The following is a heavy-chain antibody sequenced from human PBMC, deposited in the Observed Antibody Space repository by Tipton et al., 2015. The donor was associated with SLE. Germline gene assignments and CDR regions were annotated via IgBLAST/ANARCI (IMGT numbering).Heavy chain of an antibody. V-gene: IGHV3-21*04. CDR2: ISSSSSSI. J-gene: IGHJ4*01. CDR1: GFTFSSYS. Sequence: SLRLSCAASGFTFSSYSMNWVRQAPGKGLEWVSSISSSSSSIYYADSVKGRFTISRDNAKNSLYLQMNSLRAEDTAIYYCARAGRVTAHYFDYWGHGALVTVSS. D-gene: IGHD4-23*01. CDR3: ARAGRVTAHYFDY.